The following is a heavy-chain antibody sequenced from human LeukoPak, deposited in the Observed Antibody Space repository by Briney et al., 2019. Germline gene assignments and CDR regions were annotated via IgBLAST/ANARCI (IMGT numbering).Heavy chain of an antibody. J-gene: IGHJ4*02. CDR1: GYTFTSYG. D-gene: IGHD3-16*02. V-gene: IGHV1-18*01. Sequence: ASVKVSCKASGYTFTSYGISWVRQAPGQGLEWMGWISAYNGNTNYAQKLQGRVTMTTDTSTSTAYMELRSLRSDDTAVYYCARDLGNYDYVWGSYRPSHIDYWGQGTLVTVSS. CDR2: ISAYNGNT. CDR3: ARDLGNYDYVWGSYRPSHIDY.